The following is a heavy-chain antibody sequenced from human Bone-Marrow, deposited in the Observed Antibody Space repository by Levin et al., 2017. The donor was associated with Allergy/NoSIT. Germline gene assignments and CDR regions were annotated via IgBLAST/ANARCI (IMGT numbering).Heavy chain of an antibody. Sequence: PSGGSLRLSCAASGFSVSRNYMSWVRQAPGKGLEWVSLIYSGGDTQYADSVKGRFTISRDNSRNTLYLQMNSLRGDDTAVYYCARNGVGTAAGTPWGQGTLVTVSS. J-gene: IGHJ4*02. CDR3: ARNGVGTAAGTP. V-gene: IGHV3-66*01. CDR2: IYSGGDT. CDR1: GFSVSRNY. D-gene: IGHD6-13*01.